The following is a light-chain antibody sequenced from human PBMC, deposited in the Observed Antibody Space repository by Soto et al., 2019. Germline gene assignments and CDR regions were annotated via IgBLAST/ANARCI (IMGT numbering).Light chain of an antibody. J-gene: IGKJ1*01. CDR2: GAS. CDR1: QSVVTNS. CDR3: QQYGGARWT. V-gene: IGKV3-20*01. Sequence: EIVLTQSPVTLSLSPGERATLSCRASQSVVTNSLAWYQQKPGQAPRLIIYGASNRATGIPGRFSGRGSGTDFTLTISRLEPEDCAVYYCQQYGGARWTFGQGTKVDIK.